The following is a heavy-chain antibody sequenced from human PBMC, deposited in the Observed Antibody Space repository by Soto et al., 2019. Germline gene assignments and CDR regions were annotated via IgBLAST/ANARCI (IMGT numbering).Heavy chain of an antibody. CDR1: GFSLSTSGMC. J-gene: IGHJ4*02. CDR3: ARTVQKAGGGSCYSPPDY. D-gene: IGHD2-15*01. CDR2: IDWDDDK. V-gene: IGHV2-70*01. Sequence: ESGPTLVNPTQTLTLTCTFSGFSLSTSGMCVSWIRQPPGKALEWLALIDWDDDKYYSTSLKTRLTISKDTSKNQVVLTMTNMDPVDTATYYCARTVQKAGGGSCYSPPDYWGQGTLVTVSS.